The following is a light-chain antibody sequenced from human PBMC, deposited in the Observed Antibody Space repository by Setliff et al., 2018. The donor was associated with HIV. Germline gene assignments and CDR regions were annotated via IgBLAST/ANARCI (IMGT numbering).Light chain of an antibody. V-gene: IGLV2-14*03. J-gene: IGLJ1*01. CDR3: TSYTRSSTYV. Sequence: QSALAQPASVSGSPGQSITISCTGTSSDIGAYNFVSWYQQYPGKAPQLLIYDVSKRPSGVSDRFSGSKSGNTASLTISGLRSEDEADYYCTSYTRSSTYVFGTGTKGTVL. CDR2: DVS. CDR1: SSDIGAYNF.